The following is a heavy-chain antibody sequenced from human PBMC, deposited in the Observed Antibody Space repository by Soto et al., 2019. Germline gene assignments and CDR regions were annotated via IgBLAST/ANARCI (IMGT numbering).Heavy chain of an antibody. V-gene: IGHV3-9*01. J-gene: IGHJ3*02. D-gene: IGHD5-12*01. CDR3: AKDEYSGYEKPLI. CDR1: EFKCDDYG. Sequence: TGGSIRLSSTAAEFKCDDYGRHWVRQEPGKGLEWVSGISWNSGSIGYADSVKGRFTISRDNAKNSLYLQMNSLRAEDTALYYCAKDEYSGYEKPLIWGQGTMVTVSS. CDR2: ISWNSGSI.